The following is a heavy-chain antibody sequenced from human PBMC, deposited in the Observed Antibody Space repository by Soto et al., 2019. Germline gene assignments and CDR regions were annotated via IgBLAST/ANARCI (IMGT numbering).Heavy chain of an antibody. J-gene: IGHJ4*02. CDR1: VFTFSSYA. CDR3: AKATKAPCSRVTCYSFDC. CDR2: FSGGRDTT. Sequence: GGSLRLSCASSVFTFSSYAMSWVRHAPGQWLEWVSTFSGGRDTTWYADSVKGRFTVSRDSSKNTLSMQMNSLRTEDTAVYYCAKATKAPCSRVTCYSFDCWGQGTLVNVSS. D-gene: IGHD2-21*01. V-gene: IGHV3-23*01.